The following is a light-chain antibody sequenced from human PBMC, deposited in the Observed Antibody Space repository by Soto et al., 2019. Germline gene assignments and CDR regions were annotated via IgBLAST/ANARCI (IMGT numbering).Light chain of an antibody. CDR1: SSDVGDYNY. J-gene: IGLJ2*01. CDR2: EAN. V-gene: IGLV2-14*01. CDR3: SSYTSSSTPRVV. Sequence: QSALTQPASVSGSPGQSITISCTGTSSDVGDYNYVSWYQQHPGKAPKLMIYEANNQPSGVSNRVTGSKSGNTASLTISGLQAEDEAVYYCSSYTSSSTPRVVFGGGTKVTVL.